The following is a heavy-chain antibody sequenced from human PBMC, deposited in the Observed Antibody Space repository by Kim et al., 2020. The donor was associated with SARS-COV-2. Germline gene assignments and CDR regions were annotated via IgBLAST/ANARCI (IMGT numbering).Heavy chain of an antibody. CDR3: ARDTLESGVEYSYGAPVDY. D-gene: IGHD5-18*01. CDR1: GFTFSDYY. V-gene: IGHV3-11*05. Sequence: GGSLRLSCAASGFTFSDYYMSWIRQAPGKGLEWVSYISSSSSYTNYADSVKGRFTISRDNAKNPLYLQMNSLRAEDTAVYYCARDTLESGVEYSYGAPVDYWGQGTLVTVSS. J-gene: IGHJ4*02. CDR2: ISSSSSYT.